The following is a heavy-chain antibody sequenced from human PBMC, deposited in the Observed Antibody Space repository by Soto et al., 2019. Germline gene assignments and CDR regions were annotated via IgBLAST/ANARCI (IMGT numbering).Heavy chain of an antibody. D-gene: IGHD1-1*01. CDR1: GGTFSSYP. V-gene: IGHV1-69*01. CDR3: ARPRTTATTKGYDY. Sequence: QVQLVQSGAEVKKPGSSVRVSCKASGGTFSSYPIGWVQQAPGQGLEWLGVIIPIFGTTNYAQRFQGRVTISADESTSTAYMELSRLRSEDTAVYFCARPRTTATTKGYDYWGQGTLVTVSS. CDR2: IIPIFGTT. J-gene: IGHJ4*02.